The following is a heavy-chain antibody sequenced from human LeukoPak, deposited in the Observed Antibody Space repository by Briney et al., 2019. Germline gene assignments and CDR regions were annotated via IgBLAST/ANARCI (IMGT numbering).Heavy chain of an antibody. CDR1: GYTFTSYY. V-gene: IGHV1-46*01. Sequence: ASVKVSCQASGYTFTSYYMHWVRQAPAQGLEWMGIINPSGGSTSYAQKFQGRVTIIRDTSTSTVYMELSSLRSEDTAVYYCAREGGKGYCSSTSCPVTGLDYWGQGTLVTVPS. J-gene: IGHJ4*02. CDR2: INPSGGST. CDR3: AREGGKGYCSSTSCPVTGLDY. D-gene: IGHD2-2*01.